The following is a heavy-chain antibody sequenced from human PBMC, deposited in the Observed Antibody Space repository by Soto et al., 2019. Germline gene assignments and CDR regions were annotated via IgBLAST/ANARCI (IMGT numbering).Heavy chain of an antibody. Sequence: GGSLRLSCAASGFTFSDYYMSWIRQAPGKGLEWVSYISSSGSTIYYADSVKGRFTISRDNAKNSLYLQMNSLRAEDTAVYYCARIYYDILTGEEGAFDYWGQGTLVTVSS. CDR1: GFTFSDYY. CDR3: ARIYYDILTGEEGAFDY. V-gene: IGHV3-11*01. J-gene: IGHJ4*02. D-gene: IGHD3-9*01. CDR2: ISSSGSTI.